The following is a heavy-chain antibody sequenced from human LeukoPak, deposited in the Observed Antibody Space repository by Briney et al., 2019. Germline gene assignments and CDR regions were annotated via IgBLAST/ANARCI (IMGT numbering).Heavy chain of an antibody. J-gene: IGHJ4*02. D-gene: IGHD1-7*01. V-gene: IGHV4-59*08. CDR3: ASTEWNYAR. CDR2: IHYSGST. Sequence: SETLSLTCTVSGGSISSYYWSWMRQHPGKGLEWIGYIHYSGSTSYNRSLKSRVTISLDTSRTQFSLTLTPVTAADTAIYYCASTEWNYARWGQGTLVTVSS. CDR1: GGSISSYY.